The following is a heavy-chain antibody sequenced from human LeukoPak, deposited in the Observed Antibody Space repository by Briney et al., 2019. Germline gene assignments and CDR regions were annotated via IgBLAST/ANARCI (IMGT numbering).Heavy chain of an antibody. CDR1: GGSFSGYY. V-gene: IGHV4-34*01. Sequence: SETLSLTCAVYGGSFSGYYWSWIRQPPGKGLEWIGEINHSGSTNYNPSLKSRVTISVDTSKNQFSLKLSSVTAADTAVYYCARDQGRWLVRTFDYWGQGTLVTVSS. CDR2: INHSGST. CDR3: ARDQGRWLVRTFDY. D-gene: IGHD6-19*01. J-gene: IGHJ4*02.